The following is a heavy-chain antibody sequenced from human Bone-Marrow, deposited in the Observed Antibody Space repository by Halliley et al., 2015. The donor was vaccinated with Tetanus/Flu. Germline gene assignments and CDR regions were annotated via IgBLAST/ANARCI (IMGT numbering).Heavy chain of an antibody. CDR3: AALIAASHFTDY. J-gene: IGHJ4*02. Sequence: QLVQSGAEVKKPGESLKISCKGSGYSFTTYWIGWVRQVPGKGPELMGIIYPGDSDTRYSPSFQGQVIISADTSVNTAYLQWSTRRASDTAIYYCAALIAASHFTDYWGQGTLVTVSS. D-gene: IGHD6-13*01. V-gene: IGHV5-51*01. CDR1: GYSFTTYW. CDR2: IYPGDSDT.